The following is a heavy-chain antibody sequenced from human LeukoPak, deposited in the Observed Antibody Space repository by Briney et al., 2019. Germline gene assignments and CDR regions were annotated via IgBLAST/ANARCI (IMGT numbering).Heavy chain of an antibody. CDR1: GFTFSSYA. CDR2: VGTSADT. D-gene: IGHD3-16*01. J-gene: IGHJ4*02. Sequence: GGSLRLSCLASGFTFSSYAKDWVRLPPPQGLQWVSAVGTSADTYYADSVSGRFTISRANSKNTLYLQMDSLRAEDTAIYYCTRKTRGMITFDYWGQGILVTVSS. CDR3: TRKTRGMITFDY. V-gene: IGHV3-23*01.